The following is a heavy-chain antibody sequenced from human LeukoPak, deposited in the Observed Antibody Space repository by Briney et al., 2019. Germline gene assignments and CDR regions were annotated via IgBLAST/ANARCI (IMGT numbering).Heavy chain of an antibody. CDR3: ARDPGTETFDY. Sequence: SETLSLTCTVSGGSISSSSYYWGWIRQPAGEGLEWIGRIYTSGSTNYNPSLKSRVTMSVDTSKNQFSLKLSSVTAADTAVYYCARDPGTETFDYWGQGTLVTVSS. V-gene: IGHV4-61*02. CDR2: IYTSGST. J-gene: IGHJ4*02. D-gene: IGHD3-10*01. CDR1: GGSISSSSYY.